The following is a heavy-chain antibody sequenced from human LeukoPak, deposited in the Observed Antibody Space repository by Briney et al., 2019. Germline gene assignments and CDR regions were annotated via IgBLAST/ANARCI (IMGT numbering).Heavy chain of an antibody. CDR2: INPNSGGT. CDR3: AREDKRPEAFDI. Sequence: GASVTVSCKASGYTFTGYYMHWVRQAHGQGLEWMGWINPNSGGTNYAQKFQGRVTITMDTSISTAYMELSRLRSDDMAVYYCAREDKRPEAFDIWGQGTMVTVSS. CDR1: GYTFTGYY. J-gene: IGHJ3*02. V-gene: IGHV1-2*02.